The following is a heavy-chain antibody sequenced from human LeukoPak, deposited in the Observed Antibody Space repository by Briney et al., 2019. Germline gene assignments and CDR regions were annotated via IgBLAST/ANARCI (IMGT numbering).Heavy chain of an antibody. CDR2: INPNSGGT. V-gene: IGHV1-2*02. Sequence: ASVKVSCKASGYTFTGYYMHWVRQARGQGLEWMGWINPNSGGTNYAQKFQGRVTMTRDTSISTAYMELSRLRSDDTAVYYCARDRKYQLLGWFDPWGQGTLVTVSS. J-gene: IGHJ5*02. CDR1: GYTFTGYY. D-gene: IGHD2-2*01. CDR3: ARDRKYQLLGWFDP.